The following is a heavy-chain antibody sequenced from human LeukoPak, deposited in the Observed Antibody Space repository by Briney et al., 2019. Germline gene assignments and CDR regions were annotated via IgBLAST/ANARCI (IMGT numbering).Heavy chain of an antibody. V-gene: IGHV4-38-2*02. CDR3: AKSNGYGLVDI. D-gene: IGHD3-10*01. CDR2: ISHSGTT. Sequence: PSETLSLTCTVSGYSISSGYFWGWIRQPPGKGLEWIGSISHSGTTYYNPSLKSRITISQDTSKNQFSLKVNSVTAADTAVYYCAKSNGYGLVDIWGQGTMVTVSS. J-gene: IGHJ3*02. CDR1: GYSISSGYF.